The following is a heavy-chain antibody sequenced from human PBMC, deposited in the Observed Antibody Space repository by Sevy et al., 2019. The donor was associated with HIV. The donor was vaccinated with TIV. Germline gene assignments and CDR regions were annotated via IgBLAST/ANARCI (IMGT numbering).Heavy chain of an antibody. V-gene: IGHV3-23*01. CDR3: AKVLSVTFSYWYGLDV. Sequence: GGSLRLSCAASGFTFSNYAMNWVRQAPGKGLESISSISNNGDRTYYIDSVRGRFTISRDNSKNMLYPQMHGLRAEDAATYYCAKVLSVTFSYWYGLDVWGQGTTVTVSS. D-gene: IGHD4-4*01. CDR2: ISNNGDRT. J-gene: IGHJ6*02. CDR1: GFTFSNYA.